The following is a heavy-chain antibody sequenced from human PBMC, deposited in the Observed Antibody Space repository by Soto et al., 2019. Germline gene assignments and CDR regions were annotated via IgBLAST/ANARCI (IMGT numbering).Heavy chain of an antibody. V-gene: IGHV3-48*03. Sequence: PGGSLRLSCAASGFTFSSYEMNWVRQAPGKGLEWVSYISSSGSTIYYADSVKGRFTISRDNAKNSLYLQMNSLRAEDTAVYYCARVSGLVGYDYWGQGTPVTVSS. J-gene: IGHJ4*02. CDR3: ARVSGLVGYDY. CDR2: ISSSGSTI. D-gene: IGHD2-8*02. CDR1: GFTFSSYE.